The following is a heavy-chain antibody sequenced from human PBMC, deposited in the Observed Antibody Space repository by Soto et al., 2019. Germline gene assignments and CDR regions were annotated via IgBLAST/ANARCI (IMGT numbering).Heavy chain of an antibody. V-gene: IGHV4-4*02. Sequence: PSETLPLTCAVSGGSISSSNWWSWVRQPPGKGLEWIGEIYHSGSTNYNPSLKSRVTISVDKSKNQFSLKLSSVTAADTAVYYCARFNSGSYYEAFEIWGQGTMVIVSS. CDR2: IYHSGST. J-gene: IGHJ3*02. CDR1: GGSISSSNW. CDR3: ARFNSGSYYEAFEI. D-gene: IGHD1-26*01.